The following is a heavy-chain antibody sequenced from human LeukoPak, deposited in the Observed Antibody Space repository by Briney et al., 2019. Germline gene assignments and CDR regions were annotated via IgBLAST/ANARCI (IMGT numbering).Heavy chain of an antibody. CDR1: GGSISSSNW. CDR2: IYHSGST. CDR3: ARDSGTTGEVKFDP. Sequence: SGTLSLTCAVCGGSISSSNWWSWVRQPPGKGLEWIGEIYHSGSTNYNPSLKSRVTISVDKSKNQFSLKLSSVTAADTAVYYCARDSGTTGEVKFDPWGQGTLVTVSS. V-gene: IGHV4-4*02. J-gene: IGHJ5*02. D-gene: IGHD3-10*01.